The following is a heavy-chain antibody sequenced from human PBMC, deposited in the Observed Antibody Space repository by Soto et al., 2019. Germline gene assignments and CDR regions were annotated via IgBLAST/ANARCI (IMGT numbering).Heavy chain of an antibody. CDR2: LDSSYSYI. Sequence: PVESRNISFMPSGYKFTNNRISSVRQVPAKGLESMARLDSSYSYIKYSPSFQGHVTISPDTSISTSYLHWCSLNASDTAMYYCSRHSEFAAHSVCLAYWGQGALVTVSS. CDR3: SRHSEFAAHSVCLAY. CDR1: GYKFTNNR. D-gene: IGHD6-6*01. J-gene: IGHJ4*02. V-gene: IGHV5-10-1*01.